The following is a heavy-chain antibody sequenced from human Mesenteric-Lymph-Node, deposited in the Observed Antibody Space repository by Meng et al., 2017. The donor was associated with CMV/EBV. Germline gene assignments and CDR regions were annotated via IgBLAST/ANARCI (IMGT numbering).Heavy chain of an antibody. Sequence: GESLKISCAASGFTFSSYWMHWVRQATGKGLEWVSGISTAGDTYYPGSVKGRFTISRENAKNSLYLQMNSLRAGDTAVYYCARAGSGWPDAFDIWGQGTMVTVSS. J-gene: IGHJ3*02. CDR1: GFTFSSYW. CDR3: ARAGSGWPDAFDI. D-gene: IGHD6-19*01. V-gene: IGHV3-13*01. CDR2: ISTAGDT.